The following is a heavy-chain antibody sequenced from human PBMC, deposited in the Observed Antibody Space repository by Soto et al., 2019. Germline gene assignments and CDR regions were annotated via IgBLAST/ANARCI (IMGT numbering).Heavy chain of an antibody. CDR3: ARHLSSSFNYFDY. D-gene: IGHD6-13*01. J-gene: IGHJ4*02. CDR1: GGSISSSSYC. Sequence: PSETLSLTCTVSGGSISSSSYCWVCIRQRPGKGLELIGSIYYSGSTYYNPSLKSRVTISVDTSKNQFSLKLSSVTAADTAVYYCARHLSSSFNYFDYWGQGTLVTVSS. V-gene: IGHV4-39*01. CDR2: IYYSGST.